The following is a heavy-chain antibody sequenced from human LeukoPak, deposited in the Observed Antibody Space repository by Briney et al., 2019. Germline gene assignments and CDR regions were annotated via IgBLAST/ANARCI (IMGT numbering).Heavy chain of an antibody. D-gene: IGHD3-22*01. CDR2: IYHSGST. CDR3: ARGPSRGITMIVVNVWFDP. CDR1: GGSFSGYY. Sequence: SETLSLTCAVYGGSFSGYYWSWIRQPPGKGLEWIGYIYHSGSTYYNPSLKSRVTISVDRSKNQFSLKLSSVTAADTAVYYCARGPSRGITMIVVNVWFDPWGQGTLVTVSS. V-gene: IGHV4-34*01. J-gene: IGHJ5*02.